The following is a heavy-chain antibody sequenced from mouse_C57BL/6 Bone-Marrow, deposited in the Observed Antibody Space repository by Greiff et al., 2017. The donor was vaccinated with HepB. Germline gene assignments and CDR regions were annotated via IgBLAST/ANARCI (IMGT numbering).Heavy chain of an antibody. CDR1: GYTFTSYW. D-gene: IGHD1-1*01. CDR2: IYPGSGST. CDR3: ARYLDYYGSSYGPY. J-gene: IGHJ3*01. V-gene: IGHV1-55*01. Sequence: QVQLQQPGAELVKPGASVKMSCKASGYTFTSYWITWVKPRPGQGLEWIGDIYPGSGSTNYNEKFKSKATLTVDTSSSTAYMQLSSLTSEDSAVYYCARYLDYYGSSYGPYWGQGTLVTVSA.